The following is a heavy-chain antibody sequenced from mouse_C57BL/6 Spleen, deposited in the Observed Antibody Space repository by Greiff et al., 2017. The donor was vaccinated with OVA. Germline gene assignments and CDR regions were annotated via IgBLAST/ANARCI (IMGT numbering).Heavy chain of an antibody. CDR3: ARPYGSSPYYYAMDY. J-gene: IGHJ4*01. CDR2: ISSGSSTI. D-gene: IGHD1-1*01. CDR1: GFTFSDYG. V-gene: IGHV5-17*01. Sequence: EVQLVESGGGLVKPGGSLKLSCAASGFTFSDYGMHWVRQAPEKGLEWVAYISSGSSTIYYADTVKGRFTISRDNAKNTLFLQMTSLRSEDTAMYYCARPYGSSPYYYAMDYWGQGTSVTVSS.